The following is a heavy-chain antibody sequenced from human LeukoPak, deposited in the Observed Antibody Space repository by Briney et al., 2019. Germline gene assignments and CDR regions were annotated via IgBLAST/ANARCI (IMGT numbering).Heavy chain of an antibody. CDR2: IGASGGST. D-gene: IGHD3-9*01. V-gene: IGHV3-23*01. CDR1: GFAFSSYA. Sequence: GGSLRLSCATSGFAFSSYAMSWVRQAPGKGLEWVSGIGASGGSTYYADSVKGRFTISRDNSKNTLYLQMNSLRTEDTAVYYCAKAEGYDILTGLDYWGQGTLVTVSS. J-gene: IGHJ4*02. CDR3: AKAEGYDILTGLDY.